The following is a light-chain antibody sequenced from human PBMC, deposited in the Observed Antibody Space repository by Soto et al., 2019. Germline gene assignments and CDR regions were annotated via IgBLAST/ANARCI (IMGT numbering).Light chain of an antibody. CDR2: GAS. J-gene: IGKJ1*01. CDR1: QSVSRSY. V-gene: IGKV3D-7*01. Sequence: PGARATLSCRASQSVSRSYLAWYQQKAGQAPRLLIYGASSRATGIPDRFNGSASGTDFTLTITSLQPEDFATYFCQQGNSFPRTFGQGTKVDIK. CDR3: QQGNSFPRT.